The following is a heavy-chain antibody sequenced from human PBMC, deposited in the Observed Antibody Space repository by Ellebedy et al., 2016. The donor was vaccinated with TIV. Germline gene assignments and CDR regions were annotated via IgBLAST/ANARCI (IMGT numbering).Heavy chain of an antibody. D-gene: IGHD2-2*01. V-gene: IGHV3-7*03. J-gene: IGHJ4*02. CDR3: ARGSGYCSSTSGSGETD. CDR1: EFAFETDW. CDR2: IKQDGSDK. Sequence: PGGSLRLSCAASEFAFETDWMTWVRQAPGRGLEWVANIKQDGSDKNYVDSVKGRFTISRDNAKNSLYLQMNSLSADDTAVYYCARGSGYCSSTSGSGETDWGQGTPVTVSS.